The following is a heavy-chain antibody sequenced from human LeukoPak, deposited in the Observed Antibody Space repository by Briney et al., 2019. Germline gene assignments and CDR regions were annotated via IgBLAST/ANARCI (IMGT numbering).Heavy chain of an antibody. CDR1: GYTFTSYG. V-gene: IGHV1-18*01. J-gene: IGHJ3*02. D-gene: IGHD2-8*01. Sequence: ASVKVSCKASGYTFTSYGISWVRQAPGQGLEWMGWISAYNGNTNYAQKLQGRVTMTTDTSTSTAYMELRSLRSDDTAVYYCAAEGPHCTNGVCHTTAFDIWGQGTMVTVSS. CDR3: AAEGPHCTNGVCHTTAFDI. CDR2: ISAYNGNT.